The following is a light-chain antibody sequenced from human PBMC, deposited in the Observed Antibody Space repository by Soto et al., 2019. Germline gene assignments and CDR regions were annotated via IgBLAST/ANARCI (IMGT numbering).Light chain of an antibody. V-gene: IGKV3-20*01. CDR3: QQYGSSPPLT. CDR2: GAS. CDR1: QSVSNNY. J-gene: IGKJ4*01. Sequence: EIVLTQSPGTLSLSPGERATLSCRASQSVSNNYLAWYQQKPGQAPRLLIYGASSRATGIPDRFSGGGSGTDFTLTISRLEPEDFAVYYCQQYGSSPPLTFGGGTKVDI.